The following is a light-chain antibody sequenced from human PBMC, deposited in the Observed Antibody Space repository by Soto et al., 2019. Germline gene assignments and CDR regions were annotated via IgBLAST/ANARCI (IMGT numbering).Light chain of an antibody. CDR1: QDIRKY. CDR2: DAS. Sequence: DIQMTQSPSSLSASVGERVTITFQATQDIRKYLNWYQQKPGKAPRLLIYDASSLESWVPTRFSGSGSGTEFTLTISSLQSEDFATYYCQQYKSFWTFGQGTKVDI. J-gene: IGKJ1*01. V-gene: IGKV1-5*01. CDR3: QQYKSFWT.